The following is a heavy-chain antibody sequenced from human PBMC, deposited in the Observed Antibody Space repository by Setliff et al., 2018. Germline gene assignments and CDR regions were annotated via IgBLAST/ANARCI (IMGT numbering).Heavy chain of an antibody. D-gene: IGHD1-26*01. CDR1: GGSVSDSTYY. Sequence: SETLSLTCTVSGGSVSDSTYYWGWVRQPPGKGLEWIGSIYYSGSTYYNPSLRSRVTISVDTSKNQFSLKLSSVTAADTAVYYCARVPALGGMVGTHGIDYWGQGTLVTVSS. J-gene: IGHJ4*02. V-gene: IGHV4-39*01. CDR3: ARVPALGGMVGTHGIDY. CDR2: IYYSGST.